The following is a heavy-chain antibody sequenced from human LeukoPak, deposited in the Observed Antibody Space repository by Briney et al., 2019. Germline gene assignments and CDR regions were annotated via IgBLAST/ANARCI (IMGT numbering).Heavy chain of an antibody. CDR3: ARAVGYDASTEKAMDGLDY. V-gene: IGHV3-33*01. CDR1: GFIFRRNG. J-gene: IGHJ4*02. CDR2: IWYDGSKT. D-gene: IGHD5-18*01. Sequence: PGGSLRLSCAASGFIFRRNGMHWVRQVPGKGLEWVALIWYDGSKTYYADSVKGRFTISRDNSRNTLFLQMNSLRAEDTAVYYCARAVGYDASTEKAMDGLDYWGQGTLVTVSS.